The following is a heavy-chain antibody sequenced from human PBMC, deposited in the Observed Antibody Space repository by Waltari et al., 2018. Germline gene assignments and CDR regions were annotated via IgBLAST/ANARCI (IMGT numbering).Heavy chain of an antibody. V-gene: IGHV1-3*01. CDR1: GYTFTSYA. CDR3: ARSRRVVVVAATAFDP. D-gene: IGHD2-15*01. J-gene: IGHJ5*02. CDR2: INAGNGNT. Sequence: QVQLVQSGAEVKKPGASVKVSCKASGYTFTSYAMHWVRQAPGQRLEWMGWINAGNGNTKYSQKFQGRVTITRDTSASTAYMELSSLRSEDTAVYYCARSRRVVVVAATAFDPWGQGTLVIVSS.